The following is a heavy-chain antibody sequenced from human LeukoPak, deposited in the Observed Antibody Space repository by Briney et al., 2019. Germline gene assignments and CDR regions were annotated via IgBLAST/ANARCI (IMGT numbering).Heavy chain of an antibody. D-gene: IGHD3-10*01. J-gene: IGHJ4*02. Sequence: ASVKVSCKASGYSFTNYGISWVRQAPGQGLEWMGWISGDNGNTKYALKFQDRVTLTTERSATTVYMELRKLKSDDTAVYHCARDNEGYYFASGSSVLDYWGQGTLVTASA. CDR3: ARDNEGYYFASGSSVLDY. CDR2: ISGDNGNT. V-gene: IGHV1-18*01. CDR1: GYSFTNYG.